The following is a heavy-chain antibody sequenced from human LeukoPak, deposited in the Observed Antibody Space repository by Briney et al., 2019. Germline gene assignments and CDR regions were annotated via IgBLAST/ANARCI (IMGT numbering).Heavy chain of an antibody. J-gene: IGHJ4*02. V-gene: IGHV4-31*03. CDR2: IYYSGST. Sequence: SKTLSLTCTVSGGSISSGGYYWSWIRQHPGKGLEWIGYIYYSGSTYYNPSLKSRVTISVDTSKNQFSLKLSSVTAADTAVYYCARESAGTSGFDYWGQGTLVTVSS. CDR3: ARESAGTSGFDY. D-gene: IGHD6-13*01. CDR1: GGSISSGGYY.